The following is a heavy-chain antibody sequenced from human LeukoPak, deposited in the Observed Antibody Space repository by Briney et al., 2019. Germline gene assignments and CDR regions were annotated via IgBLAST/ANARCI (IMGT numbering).Heavy chain of an antibody. V-gene: IGHV4-34*01. D-gene: IGHD1-26*01. CDR1: GGSFSGYY. Sequence: SETLSLTCAVYGGSFSGYYWSWIRQPPGKGREWIGEINHSGSTNYNPSLKSRVTISVDTSKDQFSLKLSSVTAADTAVYYCARARIVGAYFDYWGQGTLVTVSS. CDR2: INHSGST. J-gene: IGHJ4*02. CDR3: ARARIVGAYFDY.